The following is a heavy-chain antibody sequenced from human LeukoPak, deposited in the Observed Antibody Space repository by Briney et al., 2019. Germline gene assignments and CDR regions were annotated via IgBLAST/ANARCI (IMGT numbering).Heavy chain of an antibody. V-gene: IGHV3-48*01. Sequence: GGSLRLSCAASGFTFSSYSMNWVRQAPGKGLEWVSYISSSNSTIYYADSVKGRFTISRDNSKNTLYLQMNSLRAEDTAVYYCAKGRSLFDYWGQGTLVTVSS. CDR2: ISSSNSTI. CDR3: AKGRSLFDY. J-gene: IGHJ4*02. CDR1: GFTFSSYS.